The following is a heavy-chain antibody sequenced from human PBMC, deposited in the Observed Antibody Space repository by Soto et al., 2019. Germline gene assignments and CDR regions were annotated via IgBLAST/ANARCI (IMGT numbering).Heavy chain of an antibody. D-gene: IGHD6-13*01. J-gene: IGHJ4*02. CDR3: ARDSQQLMIYYFDY. Sequence: QVQLVQSGAEVKKPGASVKVSCKASGYTFTSYGISWVRQAPGQGLERMGWISAYNGNTNYAQKLHGRVTMTTETSTSTAYMELRSLRSDDNAVYYCARDSQQLMIYYFDYWGQGTLVTVSS. CDR1: GYTFTSYG. V-gene: IGHV1-18*01. CDR2: ISAYNGNT.